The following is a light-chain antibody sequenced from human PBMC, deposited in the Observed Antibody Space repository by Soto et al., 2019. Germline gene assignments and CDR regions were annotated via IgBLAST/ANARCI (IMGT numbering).Light chain of an antibody. CDR1: QSISSN. CDR3: QQSHSIPWT. J-gene: IGKJ1*01. CDR2: AAS. V-gene: IGKV1-39*01. Sequence: IQMTQWPSSLSASVVDGVTITCRASQSISSNLNWYQQKPGKAPKLLIYAASNLQSGVPSTFSGSGSGTDFTLTISSLQPEDFATYYCQQSHSIPWTFGQGTKVDIK.